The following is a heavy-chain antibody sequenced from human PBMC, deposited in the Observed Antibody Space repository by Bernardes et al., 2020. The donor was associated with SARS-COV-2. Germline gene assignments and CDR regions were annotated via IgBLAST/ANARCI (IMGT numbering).Heavy chain of an antibody. D-gene: IGHD5-18*01. J-gene: IGHJ4*02. CDR2: ISTGGSTK. Sequence: GGSLRLSRAASGFTFSSSVMNWVRQAPGKGLEWVSYISTGGSTKYYADSVKGRFTIFKDNAKNLPYLQMNSMSAEDTAVYYCAREYTYGFDSWGQGTLVTVSS. CDR1: GFTFSSSV. V-gene: IGHV3-48*03. CDR3: AREYTYGFDS.